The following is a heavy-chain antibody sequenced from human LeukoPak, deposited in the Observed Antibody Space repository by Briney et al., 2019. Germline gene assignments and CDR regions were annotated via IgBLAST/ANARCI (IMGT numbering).Heavy chain of an antibody. CDR3: AREGLLWFGELPSYYYYYYMDV. D-gene: IGHD3-10*01. V-gene: IGHV4-4*07. Sequence: SETLSLTCTVSGGSISSYYWSWIRQPAGKGLEWIGRIYTSGSTNYNPSLKSRVTMSVDTSKNQFSLKLSSVTAADTAVYYCAREGLLWFGELPSYYYYYYMDVWGKGTTVTVSS. CDR2: IYTSGST. CDR1: GGSISSYY. J-gene: IGHJ6*03.